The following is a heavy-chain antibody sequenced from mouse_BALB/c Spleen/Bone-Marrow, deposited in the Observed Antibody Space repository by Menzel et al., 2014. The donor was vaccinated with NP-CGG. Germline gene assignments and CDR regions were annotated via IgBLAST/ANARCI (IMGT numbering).Heavy chain of an antibody. J-gene: IGHJ4*01. CDR3: ALIYYGNYDYAMDY. Sequence: VKLQESGAELVKPGASVKLSCKASGYTFTSYWMHWVKRRPGQGLEWIGEIDPSDSYTNYNQKFKGKATLTVDKSSSTAYMQLSSLTSEDSAVYYCALIYYGNYDYAMDYWGQGTSVTVSS. D-gene: IGHD2-1*01. V-gene: IGHV1-69*02. CDR1: GYTFTSYW. CDR2: IDPSDSYT.